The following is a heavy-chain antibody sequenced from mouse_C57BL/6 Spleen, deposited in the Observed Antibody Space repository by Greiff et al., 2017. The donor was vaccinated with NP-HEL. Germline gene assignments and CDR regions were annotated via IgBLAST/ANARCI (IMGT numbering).Heavy chain of an antibody. V-gene: IGHV1-18*01. CDR3: ARDDYDGAWFAY. J-gene: IGHJ3*01. CDR2: INPNNGGT. Sequence: VQLKQSGPELVKPGASVKIPCKASGYTFTDYNMDWVKQSHGKSLEWIGDINPNNGGTIYNQKFKGKATLTVDKSSSTAYMELRSLTSEDTAVYYCARDDYDGAWFAYWGQGTLVTVSA. D-gene: IGHD2-4*01. CDR1: GYTFTDYN.